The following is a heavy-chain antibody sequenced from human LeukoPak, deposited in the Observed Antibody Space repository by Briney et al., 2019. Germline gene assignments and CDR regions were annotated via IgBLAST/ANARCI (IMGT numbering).Heavy chain of an antibody. CDR3: ARGPGITISLGALGGYFDY. V-gene: IGHV4-34*01. J-gene: IGHJ4*02. CDR2: INHSGST. CDR1: GGSFSGYY. D-gene: IGHD3-9*01. Sequence: SETLSLTCAVYGGSFSGYYWSWIRQPPGKGLEWIGEINHSGSTNYNPSLKSRVTISVDTSKNQFSLKLSSVTAADTAVYYCARGPGITISLGALGGYFDYWGQGTLVTVSS.